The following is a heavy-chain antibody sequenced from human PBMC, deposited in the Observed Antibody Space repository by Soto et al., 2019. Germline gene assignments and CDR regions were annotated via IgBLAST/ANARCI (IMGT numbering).Heavy chain of an antibody. Sequence: ASVEVACKASGGTLSSYAMLLVLQSPLQWLELMGVIIPIFGTSNYAQKFQGRVTITADKSTCTAYMELSSLRSEDTAVYYCASGIPYHGKCGQPSYGMDVWG. V-gene: IGHV1-69*06. D-gene: IGHD1-1*01. J-gene: IGHJ6*02. CDR1: GGTLSSYA. CDR2: IIPIFGTS. CDR3: ASGIPYHGKCGQPSYGMDV.